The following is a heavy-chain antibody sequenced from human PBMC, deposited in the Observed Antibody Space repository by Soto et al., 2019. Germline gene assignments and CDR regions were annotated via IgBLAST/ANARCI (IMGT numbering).Heavy chain of an antibody. Sequence: EVRLEESGGGLVQPGGSLRLSCAASGFSFSRYWMSWVRQAPGKGPEWVAIVSSDGRDKTYADSVKGRFTISRDNAENSLFLQTISLRADDTAVYYCARDYRYSGPFDYWGEGALVPVSS. J-gene: IGHJ4*02. CDR3: ARDYRYSGPFDY. CDR1: GFSFSRYW. CDR2: VSSDGRDK. V-gene: IGHV3-7*01. D-gene: IGHD3-16*02.